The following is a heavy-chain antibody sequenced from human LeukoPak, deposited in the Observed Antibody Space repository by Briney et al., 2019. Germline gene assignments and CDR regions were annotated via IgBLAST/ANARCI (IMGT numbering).Heavy chain of an antibody. V-gene: IGHV3-74*01. CDR1: GFAFSSYS. CDR2: INSDGSST. D-gene: IGHD4-17*01. CDR3: AREAVTIDY. Sequence: GGSLRLSCAASGFAFSSYSMHWVRQAPGKGLVWVSRINSDGSSTSYADSVKGRFTISRDNAKNTLYLQMNSLRAEDTAVFYCAREAVTIDYWGQGTLVTVSS. J-gene: IGHJ4*02.